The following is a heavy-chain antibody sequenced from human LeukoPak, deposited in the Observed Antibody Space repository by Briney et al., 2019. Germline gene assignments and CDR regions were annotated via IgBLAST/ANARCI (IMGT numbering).Heavy chain of an antibody. J-gene: IGHJ4*02. D-gene: IGHD1/OR15-1a*01. Sequence: PGGSLRLSCSASGLTLSGYWMHWVRQIPGKGLVWVSRIDSDGSGTSYADFVKGRFTISRDDVKNMLYLQMNSLRVEDTGLYYCSTVEHFWGQGTLVTVSS. CDR3: STVEHF. CDR1: GLTLSGYW. CDR2: IDSDGSGT. V-gene: IGHV3-74*01.